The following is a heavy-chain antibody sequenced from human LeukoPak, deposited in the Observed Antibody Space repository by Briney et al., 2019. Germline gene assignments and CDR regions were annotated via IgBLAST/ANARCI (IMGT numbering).Heavy chain of an antibody. CDR2: MNPNSGNT. J-gene: IGHJ3*02. CDR1: GYTFTSYD. Sequence: ASVKVSCKASGYTFTSYDINWVRQATGQGLEWMGWMNPNSGNTGYAQKFQGRVTMTEDTSTDTAYMELSSLRSEDTAVYYCATDLTALGAFDIWGQGTMVTVSS. D-gene: IGHD4/OR15-4a*01. CDR3: ATDLTALGAFDI. V-gene: IGHV1-8*01.